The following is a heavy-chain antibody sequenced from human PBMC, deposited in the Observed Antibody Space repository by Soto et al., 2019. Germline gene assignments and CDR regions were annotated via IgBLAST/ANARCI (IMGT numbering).Heavy chain of an antibody. J-gene: IGHJ2*01. Sequence: QVQLVESGGGVVQPGRSLRLSCAASGFTFSSYGMHWVRQAPGKGLEWVAVIWYDGSNKYYADSVKGRFTISRDNSKNTLYLQMNSLRAEDTAVYYCARDAVGQCLVRWYFDLWGRGTLVTVSS. CDR1: GFTFSSYG. CDR2: IWYDGSNK. V-gene: IGHV3-33*01. D-gene: IGHD6-19*01. CDR3: ARDAVGQCLVRWYFDL.